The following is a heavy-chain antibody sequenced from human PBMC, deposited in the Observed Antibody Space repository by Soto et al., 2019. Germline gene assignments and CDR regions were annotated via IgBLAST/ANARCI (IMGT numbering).Heavy chain of an antibody. Sequence: QVQLQESGPGLVKPSQTLSLTCTVSGGSISSGGYYWSWIRQHPGKGLEWIGDIYYSGSTYYNPSLNSQVTISGDKCKNQFSLKLSSVTPADTAVYYCATGPYYYDTHAAFDIWGQGTMVTVSS. V-gene: IGHV4-31*01. CDR3: ATGPYYYDTHAAFDI. CDR1: GGSISSGGYY. D-gene: IGHD3-22*01. CDR2: IYYSGST. J-gene: IGHJ3*02.